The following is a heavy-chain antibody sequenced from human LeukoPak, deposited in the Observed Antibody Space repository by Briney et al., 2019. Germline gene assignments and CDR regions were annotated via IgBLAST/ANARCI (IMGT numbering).Heavy chain of an antibody. CDR1: GASISSSSYY. CDR3: ARGDSSGYYNDYFDY. CDR2: IYYRGST. Sequence: SETLSLTCTVSGASISSSSYYWGWIRQPPGKGLEWIGSIYYRGSTYYNPSLKSRVTISEDTSKNQFSLKLSSVTAADTAVYYCARGDSSGYYNDYFDYWGQGTLVTVSS. D-gene: IGHD3-22*01. V-gene: IGHV4-39*07. J-gene: IGHJ4*02.